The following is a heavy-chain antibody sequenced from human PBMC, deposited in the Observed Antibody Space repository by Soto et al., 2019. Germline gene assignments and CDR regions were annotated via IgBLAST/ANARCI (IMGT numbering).Heavy chain of an antibody. D-gene: IGHD6-13*01. V-gene: IGHV3-30*18. J-gene: IGHJ4*02. CDR3: AKILADSSSWYGAPFDY. CDR1: GITFSSYG. Sequence: GGSLRLSCAASGITFSSYGMHWVRQAPGKGMEWVPVISYDGSNKYYAASVKGRFSISRDNSKNTLYLQMNSLRAEDTAVYYCAKILADSSSWYGAPFDYWGQGTLVTVSS. CDR2: ISYDGSNK.